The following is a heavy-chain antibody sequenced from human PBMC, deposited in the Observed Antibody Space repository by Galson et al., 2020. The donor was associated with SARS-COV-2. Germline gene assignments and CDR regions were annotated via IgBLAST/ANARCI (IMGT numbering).Heavy chain of an antibody. Sequence: QTLSLTPALSVDNVSSDLAAWDWTRHPPSRGREWLGRTFYRSRWNNDYAVSMKGRLIINPDTSENQFSLQLYSVTPEDTAVYYCARDPSDWTILDSWGQGTLVTVSS. CDR1: VDNVSSDLAA. V-gene: IGHV6-1*01. CDR3: ARDPSDWTILDS. D-gene: IGHD1-1*01. CDR2: TFYRSRWNN. J-gene: IGHJ4*02.